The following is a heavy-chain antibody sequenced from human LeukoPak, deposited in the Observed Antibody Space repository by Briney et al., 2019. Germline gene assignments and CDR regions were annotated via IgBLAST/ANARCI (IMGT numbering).Heavy chain of an antibody. J-gene: IGHJ4*02. D-gene: IGHD3-10*01. V-gene: IGHV1-18*01. Sequence: GASVKVSCKASGYTFISYGIGWVRQAPGQGLEWMGWISAYNGNTNYAQKFQGRVTMTTDTSTSAAYMELSSLRSEDTAVYYCARDGHYYGSGSYYTPFDYWGQGTLVTVSS. CDR1: GYTFISYG. CDR2: ISAYNGNT. CDR3: ARDGHYYGSGSYYTPFDY.